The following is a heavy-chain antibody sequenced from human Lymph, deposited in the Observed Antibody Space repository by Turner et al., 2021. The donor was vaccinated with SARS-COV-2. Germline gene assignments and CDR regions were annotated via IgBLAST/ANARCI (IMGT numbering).Heavy chain of an antibody. V-gene: IGHV1-18*01. CDR2: ISGNNDNT. D-gene: IGHD3-9*01. CDR1: GYTFTNYG. J-gene: IGHJ5*02. CDR3: ARSNFDWLFSPDWFDP. Sequence: QVQLVQSGAEVKKPGASVKVSCKASGYTFTNYGISWVRQAPGEGVEWMGWISGNNDNTNYAQKLQGRVTMTTDTSTSTAYMELRSLRSDDTAVYYCARSNFDWLFSPDWFDPWGQGTLVIVSS.